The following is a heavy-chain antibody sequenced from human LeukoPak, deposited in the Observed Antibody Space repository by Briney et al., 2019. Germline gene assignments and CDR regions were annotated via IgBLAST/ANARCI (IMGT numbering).Heavy chain of an antibody. CDR1: GGSISSYY. J-gene: IGHJ4*02. CDR3: AREGGGYYYGSGSYKFDY. Sequence: MPSETLSLTCTVSGGSISSYYWSWIRQPAGKGLEWIGRIYTSGSTNYNPSLKSRVTTSVDTSKNQFSLKLSSVTAADTAVYYCAREGGGYYYGSGSYKFDYWGQGTLVTVSS. CDR2: IYTSGST. V-gene: IGHV4-4*07. D-gene: IGHD3-10*01.